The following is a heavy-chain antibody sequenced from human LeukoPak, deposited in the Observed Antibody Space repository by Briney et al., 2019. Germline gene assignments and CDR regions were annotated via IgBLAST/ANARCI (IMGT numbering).Heavy chain of an antibody. D-gene: IGHD2-15*01. Sequence: GESLQISCKGSGYRFTSYWIGWVRQLPGKGLEWMGIIYPGDSDTRYCPSFQGQVTISADKSISTAYLQWSSLKASDTAMYYCARRSSGYCSGGSCYYNWFDPWGQGTLVTVSS. V-gene: IGHV5-51*01. CDR3: ARRSSGYCSGGSCYYNWFDP. CDR2: IYPGDSDT. CDR1: GYRFTSYW. J-gene: IGHJ5*02.